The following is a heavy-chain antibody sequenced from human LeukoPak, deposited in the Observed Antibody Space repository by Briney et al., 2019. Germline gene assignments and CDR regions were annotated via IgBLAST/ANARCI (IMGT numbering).Heavy chain of an antibody. V-gene: IGHV1-2*02. J-gene: IGHJ2*01. CDR1: GYTFTGYY. D-gene: IGHD3-22*01. Sequence: GASVKVSCKASGYTFTGYYMHWVRQAPGQGFEWMGWINPNSGGTNYAQKFQGRVTMTRDTSISTAYMELSRLRSDDTAVYYCARLHNRRGDTMIVVVIKDWYFDLWGRGTLVTVSS. CDR2: INPNSGGT. CDR3: ARLHNRRGDTMIVVVIKDWYFDL.